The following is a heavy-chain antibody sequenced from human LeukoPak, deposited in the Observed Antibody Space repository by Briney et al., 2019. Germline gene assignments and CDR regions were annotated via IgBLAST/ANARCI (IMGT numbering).Heavy chain of an antibody. CDR2: IIPMFDIT. Sequence: SVKVSCKASGGTFSSYGVSWVRQAPGQRLEWLGRIIPMFDITNYAQKFQGRVTVTADKATNTAYMELSSLISEDTAVYYCARDSSAAGSGGLFDPWGQGTQVTVSS. CDR3: ARDSSAAGSGGLFDP. J-gene: IGHJ5*02. CDR1: GGTFSSYG. D-gene: IGHD6-13*01. V-gene: IGHV1-69*04.